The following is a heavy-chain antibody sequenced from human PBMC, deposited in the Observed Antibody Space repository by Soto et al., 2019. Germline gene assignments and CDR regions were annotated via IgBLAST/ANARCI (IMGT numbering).Heavy chain of an antibody. CDR1: GFSFSNYW. V-gene: IGHV3-74*01. CDR2: ISPDGRRT. Sequence: EVQLVESGGGFVQPGGSLRLSCAASGFSFSNYWMHWVRQAPGKGLLWVSRISPDGRRTTYADSLKGRFTIARDNAKNTLYLQINSLRAEDTAVYYCARDYMLRGRDSNWFDPWGQGTLVTVSS. D-gene: IGHD3-10*01. J-gene: IGHJ5*02. CDR3: ARDYMLRGRDSNWFDP.